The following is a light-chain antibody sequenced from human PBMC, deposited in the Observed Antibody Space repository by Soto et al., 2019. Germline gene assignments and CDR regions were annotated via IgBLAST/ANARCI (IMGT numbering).Light chain of an antibody. CDR3: QQYGRSPPPWT. Sequence: EIVLTQSPGTLSLSPGERATLSCRASQSVSSSYLAWYQQKPGQPPRLLIFDASTRATGIPDRFSGSGSGTEITLTISSREPEDFDVYDCQQYGRSPPPWTFGQGTKVEIK. CDR2: DAS. V-gene: IGKV3-20*01. J-gene: IGKJ1*01. CDR1: QSVSSSY.